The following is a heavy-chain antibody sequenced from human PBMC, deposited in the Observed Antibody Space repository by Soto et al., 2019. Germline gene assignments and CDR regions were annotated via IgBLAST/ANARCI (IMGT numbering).Heavy chain of an antibody. D-gene: IGHD6-19*01. CDR3: AKDWRWLVLGYYGMDV. Sequence: VQLVESGGGVVQPGRSLRLSCAASGFTFSSYGMHWVRQAPGKGLEWVAVISYDGSNKYYADSVKGRFTISRDNSKNTLYLQMNSLRAEDTAVYYCAKDWRWLVLGYYGMDVWGQGTTVTVSS. J-gene: IGHJ6*02. CDR1: GFTFSSYG. CDR2: ISYDGSNK. V-gene: IGHV3-30*18.